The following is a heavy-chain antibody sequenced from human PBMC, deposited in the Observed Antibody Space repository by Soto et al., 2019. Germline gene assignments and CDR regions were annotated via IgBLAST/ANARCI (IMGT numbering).Heavy chain of an antibody. V-gene: IGHV5-10-1*01. CDR3: ALQISYYYGN. D-gene: IGHD3-10*01. CDR1: GYSFTSYW. CDR2: IDPSDSYT. Sequence: PGESLKISCKGSGYSFTSYWISWVRQMPGKGLEWMGRIDPSDSYTNYSPSFQGHVTISADKSISTAYLQWSSLKASDTAMYYRALQISYYYGNWGQGTLVTVSS. J-gene: IGHJ4*02.